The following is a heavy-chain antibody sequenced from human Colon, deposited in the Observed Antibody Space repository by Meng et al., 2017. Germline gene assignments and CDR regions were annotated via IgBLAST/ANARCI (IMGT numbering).Heavy chain of an antibody. V-gene: IGHV1-2*06. CDR1: GYTLY. CDR2: INPRTGDT. Sequence: QVQLVQSGDEVKKPGASVTVSCKASGYTLYIHWVRLRPGEGLEWMGRINPRTGDTKSAQSFQGRVTMTRDTSTTTFSMDLRSLTTDDSAIYFCARESADGGSFDLWGQGTLVTVSS. CDR3: ARESADGGSFDL. D-gene: IGHD2-15*01. J-gene: IGHJ4*02.